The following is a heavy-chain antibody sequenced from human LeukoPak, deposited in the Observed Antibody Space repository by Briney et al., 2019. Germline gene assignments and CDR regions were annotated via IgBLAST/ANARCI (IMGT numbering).Heavy chain of an antibody. CDR2: ISGSGGST. CDR1: GFTFSSYA. V-gene: IGHV3-23*01. J-gene: IGHJ1*01. Sequence: PGGSLRLSCAASGFTFSSYAMSWVRQAPGKGLEWVSAISGSGGSTYYADSVKGRFTISRDNSKDTLYLQMNSLRAEDTAVYYCAKGPILQFTEYFQHWGQGTLVTVSS. D-gene: IGHD4-11*01. CDR3: AKGPILQFTEYFQH.